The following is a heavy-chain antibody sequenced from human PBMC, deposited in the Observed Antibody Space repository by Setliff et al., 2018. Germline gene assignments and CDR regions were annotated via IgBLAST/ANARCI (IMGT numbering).Heavy chain of an antibody. D-gene: IGHD2-2*01. J-gene: IGHJ4*02. V-gene: IGHV3-15*01. CDR2: IKSIDEGGTT. Sequence: GGSLRLSCAASGFTFSNAWMSWVRQAPGKGLEWVGRIKSIDEGGTTDYPAPVKDRFTISRDDSKNTVYLQMNSLKADDTAVYYCALAYCRSTTCHPLYYWGQGTLVTVSS. CDR3: ALAYCRSTTCHPLYY. CDR1: GFTFSNAW.